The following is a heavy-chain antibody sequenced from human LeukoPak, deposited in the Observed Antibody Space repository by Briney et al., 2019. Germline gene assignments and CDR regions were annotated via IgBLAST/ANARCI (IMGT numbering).Heavy chain of an antibody. D-gene: IGHD6-13*01. Sequence: GASVKVSCKASGYTFTGYYMHWVRQAPGQGLEWMGWINPNSGGTNYAQKFQGRVTMTRDTSISTAYMELSRLRSDDTAVYYCARASSRSWYPERDYYFDYWGQGTLVTVSS. CDR2: INPNSGGT. CDR3: ARASSRSWYPERDYYFDY. J-gene: IGHJ4*02. CDR1: GYTFTGYY. V-gene: IGHV1-2*02.